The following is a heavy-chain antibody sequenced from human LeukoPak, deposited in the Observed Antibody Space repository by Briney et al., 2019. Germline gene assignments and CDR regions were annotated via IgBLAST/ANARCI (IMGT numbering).Heavy chain of an antibody. CDR1: GFTFSSYA. CDR3: ARIGWFGEFFVDY. Sequence: PGGSLRLSCAASGFTFSSYAMSWVRQAPGKGLEWVAVIWYDGSNKYYADSVKGRFTISSDNSKNTLYLQMNSLRAEDTAVYYCARIGWFGEFFVDYWGQGTLVTVSS. V-gene: IGHV3-33*08. CDR2: IWYDGSNK. J-gene: IGHJ4*02. D-gene: IGHD3-10*01.